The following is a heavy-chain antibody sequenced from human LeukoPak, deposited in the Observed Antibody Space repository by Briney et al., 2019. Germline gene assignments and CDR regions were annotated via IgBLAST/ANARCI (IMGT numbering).Heavy chain of an antibody. V-gene: IGHV3-30*04. CDR2: ISYDGSNK. Sequence: PGGSLRLSCAASGFTFSSYAMHWVRQAPGKGLEWVAVISYDGSNKYYADSVKGRFTISRDNAENSLYLQMNSLRAEDTAVYYCARALDYGDYEVDYWGQGTLVTVSS. CDR1: GFTFSSYA. CDR3: ARALDYGDYEVDY. J-gene: IGHJ4*02. D-gene: IGHD4-17*01.